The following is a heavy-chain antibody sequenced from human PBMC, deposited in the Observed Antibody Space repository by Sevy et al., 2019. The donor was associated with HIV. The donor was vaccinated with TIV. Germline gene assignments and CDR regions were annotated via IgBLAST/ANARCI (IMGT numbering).Heavy chain of an antibody. D-gene: IGHD1-1*01. V-gene: IGHV3-48*03. J-gene: IGHJ4*02. Sequence: GGSLRLSCAASGFTFSTYEMNWVRQAPGKGLEWVSYIASTGSARYYADSVKGRFTISRDNAKNSLYLQMNSLRVEDTAVYYCARDGITTPGCWGQGTLVTVSS. CDR3: ARDGITTPGC. CDR1: GFTFSTYE. CDR2: IASTGSAR.